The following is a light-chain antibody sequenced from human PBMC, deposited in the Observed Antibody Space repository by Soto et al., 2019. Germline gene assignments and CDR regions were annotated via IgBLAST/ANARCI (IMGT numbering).Light chain of an antibody. Sequence: QSALTQPPSVSGSPGQSVTISCTGTSSDVGAYDRVSWYQQPPGTAPRVIIYDVSNRPSGVPDRFSGSKSGNTASLTISGLLPADEVEYYCSSVTTWTTLVFGGGTQLTVL. CDR2: DVS. CDR1: SSDVGAYDR. J-gene: IGLJ2*01. CDR3: SSVTTWTTLV. V-gene: IGLV2-18*02.